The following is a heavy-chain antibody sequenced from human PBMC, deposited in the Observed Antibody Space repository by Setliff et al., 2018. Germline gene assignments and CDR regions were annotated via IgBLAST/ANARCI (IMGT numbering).Heavy chain of an antibody. Sequence: GGSLRLSCAASGFTFSSYSMNWVRQAPGKGLEWVSSIISSSSYIYYADSVKGRFTISRDNAKNSLYLQMTSLRAEDTAVYYCARGPGRYFDWFLDYWGQGTLVTVSS. CDR2: IISSSSYI. D-gene: IGHD3-9*01. CDR3: ARGPGRYFDWFLDY. J-gene: IGHJ4*02. CDR1: GFTFSSYS. V-gene: IGHV3-21*01.